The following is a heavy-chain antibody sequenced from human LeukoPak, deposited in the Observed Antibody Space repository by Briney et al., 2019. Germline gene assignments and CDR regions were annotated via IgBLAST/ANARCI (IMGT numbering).Heavy chain of an antibody. J-gene: IGHJ6*02. CDR1: GSTFSSYE. V-gene: IGHV3-48*03. Sequence: GGSLRLSCAASGSTFSSYEMNWVRQAPGKGLEWVSYISSSGSTIYYADSVKGRFTISRDNAKNSLSLQMNSLRAEDTAVYYCARPADHYYYGMDVWGQGTTVTVSS. CDR2: ISSSGSTI. CDR3: ARPADHYYYGMDV.